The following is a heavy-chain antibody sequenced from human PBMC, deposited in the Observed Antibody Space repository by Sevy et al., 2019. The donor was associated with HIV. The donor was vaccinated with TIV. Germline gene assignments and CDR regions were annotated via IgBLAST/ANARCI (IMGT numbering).Heavy chain of an antibody. J-gene: IGHJ4*02. CDR2: ISSNGGST. Sequence: GGSLRLSCSASGFTFSSYAMHWVRQAPGKGLEYVSAISSNGGSTYYADSVKGRFTISRDNSKNTLYLQMSSLRAEDTALYYCVKDRGDTMMDYFDYWGQGTLVTVSS. D-gene: IGHD3-22*01. V-gene: IGHV3-64D*06. CDR1: GFTFSSYA. CDR3: VKDRGDTMMDYFDY.